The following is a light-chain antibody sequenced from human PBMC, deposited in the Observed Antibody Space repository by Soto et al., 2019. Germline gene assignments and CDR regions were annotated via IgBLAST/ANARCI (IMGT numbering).Light chain of an antibody. Sequence: VVLTQSPGTLSLSPGERATLSCRASQSVSGSNLAWYQQKPGQAPRLLISGVSNRATGTPDRFSGSGSGTDFTLTISSLGPEDFAVFYCHQYGISPPTFGPGTKVDIK. CDR3: HQYGISPPT. CDR1: QSVSGSN. CDR2: GVS. J-gene: IGKJ1*01. V-gene: IGKV3-20*01.